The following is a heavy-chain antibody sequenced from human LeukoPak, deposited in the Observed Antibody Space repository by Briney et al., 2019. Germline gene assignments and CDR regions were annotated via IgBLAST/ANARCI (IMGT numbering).Heavy chain of an antibody. V-gene: IGHV1-69*13. Sequence: WASVKVSCKASGGTFSSYAISWVRQAPGQGLEWMGGIIPIFGTANYAQKFQGRVTITADESTSTAYMELSSLRSEDTAVYYCARAKMGDSSGYYSHAFDIWGQGTMVTVSS. CDR1: GGTFSSYA. J-gene: IGHJ3*02. CDR2: IIPIFGTA. CDR3: ARAKMGDSSGYYSHAFDI. D-gene: IGHD3-22*01.